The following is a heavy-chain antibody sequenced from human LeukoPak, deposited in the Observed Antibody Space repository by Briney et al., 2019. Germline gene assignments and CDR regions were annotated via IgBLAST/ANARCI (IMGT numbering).Heavy chain of an antibody. CDR1: GYSFTSYR. D-gene: IGHD3-9*01. CDR3: ASKYYDILTGTLTDAFDI. Sequence: GESLKISCKGSGYSFTSYRIGWVRQMPGKGLEWMGIIYPGDSDTRYSPSFQGQVTISADKSISTAYLQWSSLKASDTAMYYCASKYYDILTGTLTDAFDIWGQGTMVTVSS. V-gene: IGHV5-51*01. CDR2: IYPGDSDT. J-gene: IGHJ3*02.